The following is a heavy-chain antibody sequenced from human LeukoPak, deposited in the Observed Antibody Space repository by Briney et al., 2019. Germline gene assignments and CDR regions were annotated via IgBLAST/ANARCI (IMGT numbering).Heavy chain of an antibody. V-gene: IGHV4-4*02. D-gene: IGHD6-19*01. CDR1: GGSISSSNW. CDR2: IYHSGST. CDR3: ARGKVAYSSGWYL. J-gene: IGHJ4*02. Sequence: SGTLSLTCAVSGGSISSSNWWSWVRQPPGKGLEWIGEIYHSGSTNYNPSHKSRVTISVDKSKNQFSLKLSSVTAADTAVYYCARGKVAYSSGWYLWGQGTLVTVSS.